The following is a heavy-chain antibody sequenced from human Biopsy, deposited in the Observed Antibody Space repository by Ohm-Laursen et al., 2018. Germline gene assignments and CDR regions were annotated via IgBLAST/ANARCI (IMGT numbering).Heavy chain of an antibody. V-gene: IGHV3-11*01. D-gene: IGHD4-17*01. J-gene: IGHJ4*02. CDR1: GFSFSVYY. Sequence: SLSLSCTSTGFSFSVYYMSWICHSPGQGLDWVSYISSSGNTEKYADSVKGRCTISRDNSKNTLYLQMNSLTADDSAVYYCALAAAQAVTHFGYWGQGTLVTVSS. CDR3: ALAAAQAVTHFGY. CDR2: ISSSGNTE.